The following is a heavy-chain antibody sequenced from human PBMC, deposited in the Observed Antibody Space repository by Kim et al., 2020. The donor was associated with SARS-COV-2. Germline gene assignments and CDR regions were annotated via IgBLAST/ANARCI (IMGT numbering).Heavy chain of an antibody. Sequence: SETLSLTCAVYGGSFSGYYWSWIRQPPGKGLEWIGEINHSGSTNYNPSLKSRVTISVDTSKNQFSLKLSSVTAADTAVYYCVVFDASSYDKYYFDYWGQGTLVTVSS. D-gene: IGHD3-22*01. CDR2: INHSGST. V-gene: IGHV4-34*01. CDR1: GGSFSGYY. J-gene: IGHJ4*02. CDR3: VVFDASSYDKYYFDY.